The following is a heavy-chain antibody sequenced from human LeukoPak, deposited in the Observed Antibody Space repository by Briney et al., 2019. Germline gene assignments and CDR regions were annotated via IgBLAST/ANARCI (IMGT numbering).Heavy chain of an antibody. D-gene: IGHD3-22*01. CDR1: GFTFSSYW. V-gene: IGHV3-7*01. CDR3: ARSVGYYYDSSGFFPRNDAFDI. J-gene: IGHJ3*02. Sequence: GGSLRLSCAASGFTFSSYWVSWVRQAPGKGLEWVANIKQDGSEKYYVDSVKGRFTISRDNAKNSLYLQMNSLRDEDTAVYYCARSVGYYYDSSGFFPRNDAFDIWGQGTMVTVSS. CDR2: IKQDGSEK.